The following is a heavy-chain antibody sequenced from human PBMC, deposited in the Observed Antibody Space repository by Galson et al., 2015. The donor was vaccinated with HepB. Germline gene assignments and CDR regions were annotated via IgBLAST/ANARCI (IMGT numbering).Heavy chain of an antibody. D-gene: IGHD2-21*01. CDR1: GGTFSSYA. V-gene: IGHV1-69*13. CDR3: ARTVVVIAKPYYYYYYMDV. Sequence: SVKVSCKASGGTFSSYAISWVRQAPGQGPEWMGGIIPIFGTANYAQKFQGRVTITADESTSTAYMELSSLRSEDTAVYYCARTVVVIAKPYYYYYYMDVWGKGTTVTVSS. J-gene: IGHJ6*03. CDR2: IIPIFGTA.